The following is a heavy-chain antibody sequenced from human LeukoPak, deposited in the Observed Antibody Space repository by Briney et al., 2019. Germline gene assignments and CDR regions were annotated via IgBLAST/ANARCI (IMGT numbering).Heavy chain of an antibody. Sequence: GASVKVSCKASGYTFTSYGISWVRQAPGQGLEWMGWISAYNGNTNYAQKLQGRVTMTTDTSTSTAYMELRSLRSDDTAVYYCARNDRGIPDWFDPWAREPWSPSPQ. V-gene: IGHV1-18*01. CDR2: ISAYNGNT. CDR3: ARNDRGIPDWFDP. D-gene: IGHD3-16*01. J-gene: IGHJ5*02. CDR1: GYTFTSYG.